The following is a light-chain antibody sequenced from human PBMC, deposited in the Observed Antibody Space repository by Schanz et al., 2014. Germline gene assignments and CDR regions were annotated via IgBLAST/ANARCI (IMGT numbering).Light chain of an antibody. CDR3: SSYGGSHNYV. CDR2: EVS. Sequence: QSALTQPPSASGSPGQSVTISCTGTSSDVGGYNYVSWYQQHPGKAPQLMIYEVSKRPSGVPDRFSGSKSGNTASLTVSGLQAEDEADYYCSSYGGSHNYVFGTGTKLTVL. V-gene: IGLV2-8*01. J-gene: IGLJ1*01. CDR1: SSDVGGYNY.